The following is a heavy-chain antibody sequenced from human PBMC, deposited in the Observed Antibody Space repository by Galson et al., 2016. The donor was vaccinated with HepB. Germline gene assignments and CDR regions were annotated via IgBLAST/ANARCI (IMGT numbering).Heavy chain of an antibody. CDR2: LTGRGGAT. Sequence: SLRLSCAASGFSFSNYAMTWVRQAPGKGLEWVALLTGRGGATSYADSLKGRFIISRINSKNTLYLQMNSLRAEDTAIYYFAKNYGKGEGMDYFDYWGQGTLVTVSS. D-gene: IGHD3-10*01. V-gene: IGHV3-23*01. CDR1: GFSFSNYA. CDR3: AKNYGKGEGMDYFDY. J-gene: IGHJ4*02.